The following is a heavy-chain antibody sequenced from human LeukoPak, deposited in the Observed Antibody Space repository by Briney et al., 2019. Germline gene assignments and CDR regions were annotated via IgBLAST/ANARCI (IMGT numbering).Heavy chain of an antibody. D-gene: IGHD6-19*01. CDR3: AREKFEDSGWDYYFDY. CDR1: GYTFTSYA. V-gene: IGHV7-4-1*02. J-gene: IGHJ4*02. Sequence: AASVKVSCKASGYTFTSYAMNWVRQAPGQGLEWMGWINTNTGNPTYAQGFTGRFVFSLDTSVSTAYLQISGLKAEDTAVYYCAREKFEDSGWDYYFDYWGQGTLVTVSS. CDR2: INTNTGNP.